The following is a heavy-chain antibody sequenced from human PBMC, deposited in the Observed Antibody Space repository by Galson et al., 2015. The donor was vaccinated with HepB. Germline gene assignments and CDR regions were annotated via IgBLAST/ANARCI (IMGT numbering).Heavy chain of an antibody. CDR3: ARKLAPAEGMDV. V-gene: IGHV3-53*01. CDR2: IYSGGST. Sequence: SLRLSCAASGFTVISNYMSWVRQTPGKGLEWVSVIYSGGSTYYADSVQGRFTISRDNSKNTLYLQMDSLRAEDTAVYYCARKLAPAEGMDVWGQGTTVTVSS. J-gene: IGHJ6*02. D-gene: IGHD1-1*01. CDR1: GFTVISNY.